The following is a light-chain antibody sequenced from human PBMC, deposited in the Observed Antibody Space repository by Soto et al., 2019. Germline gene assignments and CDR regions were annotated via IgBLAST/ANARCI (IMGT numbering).Light chain of an antibody. CDR2: AAD. CDR1: QGISSY. J-gene: IGKJ2*01. CDR3: QQYLSYPYT. Sequence: AIRMTQSPSSFSASTGDRVTITCRASQGISSYLAWYQQKPGKAHKLLIYAADTLQRGAPSRFSASGSGTDFTLPISRLQSEDVATYYCQQYLSYPYTFGQGTKLDI. V-gene: IGKV1-8*01.